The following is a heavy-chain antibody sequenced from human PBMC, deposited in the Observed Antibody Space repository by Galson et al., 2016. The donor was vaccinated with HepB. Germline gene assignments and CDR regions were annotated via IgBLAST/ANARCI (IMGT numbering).Heavy chain of an antibody. CDR1: GFTFPTYA. Sequence: SLRLSCAASGFTFPTYAMGWVRQAPGKGLEWVSSLWGSGGVAYYADSVKGRFTISRDNYKKTLYLQMESLRAEDTAVYYCAKDPVEESYPWGPPPYFDQWGQGTQVIVAS. CDR2: LWGSGGVA. D-gene: IGHD7-27*01. V-gene: IGHV3-23*01. J-gene: IGHJ4*02. CDR3: AKDPVEESYPWGPPPYFDQ.